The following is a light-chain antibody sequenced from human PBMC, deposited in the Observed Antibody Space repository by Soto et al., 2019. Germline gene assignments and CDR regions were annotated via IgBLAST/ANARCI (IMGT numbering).Light chain of an antibody. V-gene: IGKV3-20*01. CDR1: QTVSSSY. J-gene: IGKJ4*01. Sequence: EIVLTQSPGTLSLSPGERATLSCRASQTVSSSYLAWYQQTPGQAPRLLIYGASSRATGIPDRFAGSGSGTDFTLTISRLEPEDFAVYYCQQYGSSPTTFGGGTKVDIK. CDR3: QQYGSSPTT. CDR2: GAS.